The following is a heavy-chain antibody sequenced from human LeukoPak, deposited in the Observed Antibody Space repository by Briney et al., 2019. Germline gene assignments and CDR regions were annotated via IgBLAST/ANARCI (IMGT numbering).Heavy chain of an antibody. V-gene: IGHV4-59*01. CDR3: ARWGKGAARPNNWFDP. CDR1: GGSISSYY. J-gene: IGHJ5*02. CDR2: IYYSGST. Sequence: SETLSLTCTVSGGSISSYYWSWIRQPPGKGLEWIGYIYYSGSTNYNPSLKSRVTISVDTSKNQFSLKLSSVTAADTAVYYCARWGKGAARPNNWFDPWGQGTLVTVSS. D-gene: IGHD6-6*01.